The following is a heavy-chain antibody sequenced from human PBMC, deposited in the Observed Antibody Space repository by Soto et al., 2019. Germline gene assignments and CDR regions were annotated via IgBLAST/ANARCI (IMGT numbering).Heavy chain of an antibody. Sequence: PGGSLRLSCAASGFTFSSYAMHWVRQAPGKGLEWVAVISYDGSNKYYADSVKGRFTISRDNSKNTLYLQMNSLRAEDTAVYYCARGGDGYKNPNRHYFDYWGQGTLVTVSS. J-gene: IGHJ4*02. CDR2: ISYDGSNK. CDR3: ARGGDGYKNPNRHYFDY. D-gene: IGHD2-21*01. V-gene: IGHV3-30-3*01. CDR1: GFTFSSYA.